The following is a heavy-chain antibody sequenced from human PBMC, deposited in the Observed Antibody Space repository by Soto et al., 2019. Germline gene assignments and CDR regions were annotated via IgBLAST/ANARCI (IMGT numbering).Heavy chain of an antibody. D-gene: IGHD2-8*01. CDR2: IKPKSGGT. CDR3: ARDVANDGVCAGFEY. Sequence: ASVKVSCKASGDTFTANYIHWVRQAPGQGFEWMGWIKPKSGGTKYPQKLQGTDTMTRXXXXXXVXMXLXXXTSDXTAVYYCARDVANDGVCAGFEYWGQGTLVTVSS. CDR1: GDTFTANY. V-gene: IGHV1-2*02. J-gene: IGHJ4*02.